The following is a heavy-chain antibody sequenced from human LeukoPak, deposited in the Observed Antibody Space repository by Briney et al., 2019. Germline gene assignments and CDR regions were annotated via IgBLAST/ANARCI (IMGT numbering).Heavy chain of an antibody. D-gene: IGHD3-10*01. Sequence: PVGSLRLSCAASGFTFSSYWMSWVRQAPGKGLEWVANIKQDGSEKYYVDSVKGRFTISRDNAKNSLYLQMNSLRAEDTAVYYCARDSPNLLLWFGELGGYWGQGTLVTVSS. V-gene: IGHV3-7*01. CDR2: IKQDGSEK. J-gene: IGHJ4*02. CDR3: ARDSPNLLLWFGELGGY. CDR1: GFTFSSYW.